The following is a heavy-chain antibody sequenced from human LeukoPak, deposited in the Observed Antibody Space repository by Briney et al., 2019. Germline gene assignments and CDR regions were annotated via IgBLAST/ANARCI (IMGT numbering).Heavy chain of an antibody. CDR2: IYHSGST. CDR3: AREAQIRSSGYSFDY. Sequence: TTSETLSLTCAVSGYSISSGYYWGWIRQPPGKGLEWIGSIYHSGSTYYNPSLKSRVTISVDTSKNQFSLKLSSVTAADTAVYYCAREAQIRSSGYSFDYWGQGTLVTVSS. J-gene: IGHJ4*02. V-gene: IGHV4-38-2*02. D-gene: IGHD3-22*01. CDR1: GYSISSGYY.